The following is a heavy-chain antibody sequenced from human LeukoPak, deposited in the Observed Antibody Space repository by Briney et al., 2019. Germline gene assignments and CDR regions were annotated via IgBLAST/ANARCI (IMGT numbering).Heavy chain of an antibody. Sequence: GGSLRLSCAASGFTFSSYAMHWVRQAPGKGLEWVAVISYDGSNKYYADSVKGRFTISRDNSKNTLYLQMNSLRAEDTAVYYCARDFPPLEYQLPNALDIWGQGTMVTVSS. CDR3: ARDFPPLEYQLPNALDI. CDR2: ISYDGSNK. V-gene: IGHV3-30-3*01. CDR1: GFTFSSYA. J-gene: IGHJ3*02. D-gene: IGHD2-2*01.